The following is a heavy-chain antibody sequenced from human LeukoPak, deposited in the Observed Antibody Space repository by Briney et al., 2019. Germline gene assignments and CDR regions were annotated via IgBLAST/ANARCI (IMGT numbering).Heavy chain of an antibody. CDR3: AREDYYNSGGYYLDY. V-gene: IGHV4-38-2*02. CDR1: GYSISRGYS. CDR2: IYHSGST. Sequence: PSETLSLTCTVSGYSISRGYSWGWIRQPPGKGLEWIGNIYHSGSTNYSPSLKSRVTISVDTSKNQFSLKLSSVTAADTAVYFCAREDYYNSGGYYLDYWVQRTLVTVSS. D-gene: IGHD3-22*01. J-gene: IGHJ4*02.